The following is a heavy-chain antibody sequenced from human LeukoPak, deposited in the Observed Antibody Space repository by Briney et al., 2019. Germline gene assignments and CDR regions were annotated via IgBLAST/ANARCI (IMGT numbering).Heavy chain of an antibody. CDR2: IYYSGST. V-gene: IGHV4-59*12. Sequence: SETLSLTCTVSGGSITSYFWSWIRQPPGKGLEWIGYIYYSGSTNYNLSLKSRVTISVDTSKNQFSLKLSSVTAADTAVYYCARARYCSSTSCWYDAFDIWGQGTMVTVSS. CDR1: GGSITSYF. J-gene: IGHJ3*02. CDR3: ARARYCSSTSCWYDAFDI. D-gene: IGHD2-2*01.